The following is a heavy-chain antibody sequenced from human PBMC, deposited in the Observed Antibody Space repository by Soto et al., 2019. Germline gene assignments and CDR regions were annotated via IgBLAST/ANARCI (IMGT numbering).Heavy chain of an antibody. Sequence: QVQLVLSGAEVKKPGSSVKVSCKASGGTFSSYTISWVRQAPGQGLEWMGRIIPILGMANYAQNFQGRVTITADKSTSTAHMELSSLRSKDTAVYYCARGGDSSGYYFDSWGQGTLGTVSS. CDR1: GGTFSSYT. CDR3: ARGGDSSGYYFDS. CDR2: IIPILGMA. J-gene: IGHJ4*02. D-gene: IGHD6-19*01. V-gene: IGHV1-69*02.